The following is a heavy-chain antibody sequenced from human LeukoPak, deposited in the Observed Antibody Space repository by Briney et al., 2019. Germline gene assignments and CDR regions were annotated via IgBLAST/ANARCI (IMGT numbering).Heavy chain of an antibody. CDR3: ARVSRGKWELLGAHDY. Sequence: GGSLRLSCAASGFTFSSYAMHWVRQAPGKGLEYVSAISSNGGSTYYANSVKGRFTISRDNAKNSLYLQMNSLRAEDTAVYYCARVSRGKWELLGAHDYWGQGTLVTVSS. J-gene: IGHJ4*02. CDR1: GFTFSSYA. V-gene: IGHV3-64*01. CDR2: ISSNGGST. D-gene: IGHD1-26*01.